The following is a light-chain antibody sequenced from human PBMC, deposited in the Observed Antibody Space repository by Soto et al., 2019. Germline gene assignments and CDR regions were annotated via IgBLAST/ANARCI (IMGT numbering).Light chain of an antibody. V-gene: IGKV3-15*01. CDR2: GAS. Sequence: EIVLTQSPATLSVSPGERATLSCRATETVSTNLAWYQQKPGQSPRLLIYGASTRATGIPARFSGSGSGTEFTLTISSLQSEDFAVYYCQQYNNWPPITFGQGTRLEIK. CDR3: QQYNNWPPIT. CDR1: ETVSTN. J-gene: IGKJ5*01.